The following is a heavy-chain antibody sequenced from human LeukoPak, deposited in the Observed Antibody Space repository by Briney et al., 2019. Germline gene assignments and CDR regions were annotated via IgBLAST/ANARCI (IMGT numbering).Heavy chain of an antibody. V-gene: IGHV1-2*02. D-gene: IGHD3-3*01. CDR2: MNPSNGGT. CDR3: ARGAIFGVTPRGYGMDV. J-gene: IGHJ6*02. Sequence: ASVKVSCKASGYTFTGYYMHWVRQAPGQGLEWVGWMNPSNGGTVYAQKFQGRVTMTRDTSTGTLYMELNSLKSEDTAVYYCARGAIFGVTPRGYGMDVWGQGTTVTVSS. CDR1: GYTFTGYY.